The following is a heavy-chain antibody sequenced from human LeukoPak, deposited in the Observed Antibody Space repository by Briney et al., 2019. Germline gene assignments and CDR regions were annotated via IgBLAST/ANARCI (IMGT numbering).Heavy chain of an antibody. CDR3: TIDEWELPGY. V-gene: IGHV1-2*02. CDR2: INPKSGAA. CDR1: GYTFTDYY. D-gene: IGHD1-26*01. J-gene: IGHJ4*02. Sequence: ASVKVSCKTSGYTFTDYYIHWVRQAPGQGLEWMGWINPKSGAADFAQKFQGRITLTRDTSITTAHMEMNRLTSDDTAVYFCTIDEWELPGYWGQGTRVTV.